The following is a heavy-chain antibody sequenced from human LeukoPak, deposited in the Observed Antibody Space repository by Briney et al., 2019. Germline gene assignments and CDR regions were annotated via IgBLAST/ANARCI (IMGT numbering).Heavy chain of an antibody. V-gene: IGHV3-9*01. D-gene: IGHD6-6*01. CDR3: AKDARRYSSSLRNWFDP. J-gene: IGHJ5*02. CDR1: GFTFDDYA. Sequence: GGSLRLSCAASGFTFDDYAMHWVRQAPGKGLEWVSGISWNRGSIGYADSVKGRFTISRDNAKNSLYLQMNSLRAEDTALYYCAKDARRYSSSLRNWFDPWGQGTLVTVSS. CDR2: ISWNRGSI.